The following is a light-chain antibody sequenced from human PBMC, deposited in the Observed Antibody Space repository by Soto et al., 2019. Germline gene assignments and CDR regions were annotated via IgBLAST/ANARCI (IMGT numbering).Light chain of an antibody. V-gene: IGLV2-8*01. J-gene: IGLJ1*01. CDR2: EVT. CDR1: RSDVGGYNY. CDR3: SSYVDSNSLV. Sequence: QSALTQPPSASGSLGQSVTISCTGTRSDVGGYNYVSWYQQHPGKGPKVIIYEVTKRPSGVPDRFSGSKSGNTASLTVSGLQTEDEADYYCSSYVDSNSLVFGTGTKLTVL.